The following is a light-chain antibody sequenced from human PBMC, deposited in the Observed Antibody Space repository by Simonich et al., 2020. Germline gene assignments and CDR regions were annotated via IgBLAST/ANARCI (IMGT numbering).Light chain of an antibody. CDR1: SSDVGGYNY. CDR3: SSYTSSSTWV. V-gene: IGLV2-14*03. J-gene: IGLJ3*02. Sequence: QSALTQPASVSGSPGQSITISCTGTSSDVGGYNYVSWYQQHPGKAPKLMIYYVSNRPSGVFNRFSGSKSGNTASLTISGLQAEDEADYYCSSYTSSSTWVFGGGTKLTVL. CDR2: YVS.